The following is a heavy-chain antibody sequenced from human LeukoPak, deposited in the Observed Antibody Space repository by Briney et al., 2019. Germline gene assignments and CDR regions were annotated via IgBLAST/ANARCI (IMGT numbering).Heavy chain of an antibody. V-gene: IGHV4-4*02. CDR3: ARVRHNWFDT. CDR1: GGSISSPNW. Sequence: SGTLPLTCAVSGGSISSPNWWTWVRQPPGKGLEWIGEIYHSGRTNSNPSLESRVIMSVDKSKNQFSLKLTSVTAADTAVHYCARVRHNWFDTWGQGTLVTVSS. CDR2: IYHSGRT. J-gene: IGHJ5*02.